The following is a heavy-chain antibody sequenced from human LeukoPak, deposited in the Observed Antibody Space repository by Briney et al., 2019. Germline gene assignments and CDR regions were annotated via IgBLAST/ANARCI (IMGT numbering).Heavy chain of an antibody. CDR1: GGSISSYY. CDR3: ARETSTVTYRIFDY. Sequence: PETLSLICTVSGGSISSYYWSWIRQPAGKGLEWIGRIYISGSTNYNPSLKSRVTMSVDTSKSQFSLKLTSVTAADTAVYYCARETSTVTYRIFDYWGQGTLVTVSS. D-gene: IGHD4-17*01. CDR2: IYISGST. V-gene: IGHV4-4*07. J-gene: IGHJ4*02.